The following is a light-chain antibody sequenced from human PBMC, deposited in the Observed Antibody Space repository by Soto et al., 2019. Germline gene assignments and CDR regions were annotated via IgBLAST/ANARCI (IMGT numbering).Light chain of an antibody. CDR2: DVR. CDR1: SSDVGGYNY. J-gene: IGLJ1*01. CDR3: TSYTSSSTLYV. Sequence: SLLTPPASLSWSPGQSITISCTGTSSDVGGYNYVSWYQQHPGKAPKLMIYDVRNRASGASNRFSGSKSGNTASLTISGLQAEDEADYYCTSYTSSSTLYVFGTGTKVTVL. V-gene: IGLV2-14*01.